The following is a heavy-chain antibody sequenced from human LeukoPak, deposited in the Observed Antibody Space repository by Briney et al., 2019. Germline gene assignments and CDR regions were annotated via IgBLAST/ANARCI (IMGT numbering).Heavy chain of an antibody. CDR2: INPNSGGT. D-gene: IGHD3-9*01. CDR1: GYTFTGYY. CDR3: ARAKRGAGFNFDY. V-gene: IGHV1-2*02. Sequence: ASVKVSCKASGYTFTGYYMHWVRQAPGQGLEWMGWINPNSGGTNYAQKFQGRVTMTRDTSISTAYMELSRLRSDDTAVYYCARAKRGAGFNFDYWGQGTLVTVSS. J-gene: IGHJ4*02.